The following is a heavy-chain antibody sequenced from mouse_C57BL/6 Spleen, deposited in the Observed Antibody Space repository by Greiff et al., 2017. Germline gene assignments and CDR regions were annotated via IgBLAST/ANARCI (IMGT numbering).Heavy chain of an antibody. CDR2: IHPNSGST. CDR3: ARSGVYDGYYGDY. J-gene: IGHJ2*01. CDR1: GYTFTSYW. D-gene: IGHD2-3*01. V-gene: IGHV1-64*01. Sequence: QVQLQQPGAELVKPGASVKLSCKASGYTFTSYWMHWVKQRPGQGLEWIGMIHPNSGSTNYNEKFKSKATLTVDKSSSTAYMQLSSLTSDDSAVYYCARSGVYDGYYGDYWGQGTTLTVSS.